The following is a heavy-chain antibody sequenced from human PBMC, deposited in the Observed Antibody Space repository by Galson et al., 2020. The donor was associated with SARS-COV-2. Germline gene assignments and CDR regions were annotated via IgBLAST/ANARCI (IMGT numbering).Heavy chain of an antibody. D-gene: IGHD6-13*01. V-gene: IGHV3-30*04. CDR3: ARETDDYTSSWYDY. CDR2: ISYDGTKR. J-gene: IGHJ4*02. CDR1: GFTFSSSA. Sequence: GGSLRLSRRASGFTFSSSAMHWVRQAPGKGLEWVAIISYDGTKRYNLDSVKGRFTISRDKSKNTLYLQMDSLTTEDTAVYYCARETDDYTSSWYDYWGQGTLVTVSS.